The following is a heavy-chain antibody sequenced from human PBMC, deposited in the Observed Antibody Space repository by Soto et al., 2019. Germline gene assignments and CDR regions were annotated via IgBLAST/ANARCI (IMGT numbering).Heavy chain of an antibody. CDR1: GFTFSSYA. D-gene: IGHD3-22*01. Sequence: GGSLRHSCAAAGFTFSSYAMSWVRQAPGKGLEWVSAISGSGGSTYYADSVKGRFTISRDNSRNTLYLQMNSLRAEDTAVYYCAKGAGWLRELDYFDYWGQGTLVTVSS. CDR3: AKGAGWLRELDYFDY. CDR2: ISGSGGST. J-gene: IGHJ4*02. V-gene: IGHV3-23*01.